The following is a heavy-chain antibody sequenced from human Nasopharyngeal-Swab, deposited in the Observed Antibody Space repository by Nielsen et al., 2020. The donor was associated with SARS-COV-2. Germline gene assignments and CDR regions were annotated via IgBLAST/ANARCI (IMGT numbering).Heavy chain of an antibody. CDR1: GFTFDDYA. CDR2: ISWNSGSI. J-gene: IGHJ4*02. CDR3: AKGDTAMVTSMQQWLATGGLIDY. D-gene: IGHD5-18*01. Sequence: SLKISCAASGFTFDDYAMHWVRQAPGKGLEWVSGISWNSGSIGYADSVKGRFTISRDNAKNSPYLQMNSLRAEDTALYYCAKGDTAMVTSMQQWLATGGLIDYWGQGTLVTVSS. V-gene: IGHV3-9*01.